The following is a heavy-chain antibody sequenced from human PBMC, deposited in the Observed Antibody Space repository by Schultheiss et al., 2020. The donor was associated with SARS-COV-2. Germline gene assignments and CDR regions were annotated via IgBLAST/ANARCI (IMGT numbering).Heavy chain of an antibody. D-gene: IGHD1-26*01. CDR1: GFTFSSYA. CDR3: ARDPLGANDYFDY. V-gene: IGHV3-30*14. CDR2: ISYDGSNK. J-gene: IGHJ4*02. Sequence: GGSLRLSCAASGFTFSSYALHWVRQAPGKGLEWVAVISYDGSNKYYADSVKGRFTISRDNSKNTLYLQMNSLRAGDTAVYYCARDPLGANDYFDYWGQGTLVTVSS.